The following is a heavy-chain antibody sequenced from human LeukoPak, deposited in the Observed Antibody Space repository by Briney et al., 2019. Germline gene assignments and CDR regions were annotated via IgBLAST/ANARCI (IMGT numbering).Heavy chain of an antibody. J-gene: IGHJ4*02. Sequence: GGSLRLSCAASGFTLSDYSMTWIRQAPGKGLEWVSYMRRSGCSMLYGDSVKGRCTISRDNAKNSVYLQMNSLGAEDTAVYYCARGLIETGTTFDYWGQGTLVTVSS. CDR2: MRRSGCSM. V-gene: IGHV3-11*04. CDR3: ARGLIETGTTFDY. D-gene: IGHD1-7*01. CDR1: GFTLSDYS.